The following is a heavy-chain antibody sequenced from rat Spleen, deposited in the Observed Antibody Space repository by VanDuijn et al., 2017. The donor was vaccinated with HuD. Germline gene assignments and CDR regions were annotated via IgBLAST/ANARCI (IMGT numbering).Heavy chain of an antibody. D-gene: IGHD5-1*01. J-gene: IGHJ1*01. CDR3: TKQGTGSYWHFDF. Sequence: EVQLVESDGGLVQPGRSLKLSCVASRFTFSDYYMAWVRQAPKKGLEWVASISYEGSSTYYRDSVKSRFTVSRDNAKSTLYLQMDSLRSEYTATYYCTKQGTGSYWHFDFWGPGTMVTVSS. CDR1: RFTFSDYY. CDR2: ISYEGSST. V-gene: IGHV5-22*01.